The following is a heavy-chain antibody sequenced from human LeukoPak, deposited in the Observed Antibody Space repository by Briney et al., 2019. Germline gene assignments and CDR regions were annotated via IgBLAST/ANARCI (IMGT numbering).Heavy chain of an antibody. D-gene: IGHD6-19*01. J-gene: IGHJ4*02. V-gene: IGHV3-21*04. CDR2: FSSSYI. CDR3: ARVALRYSSGWYYFDY. Sequence: GGSLRLSCAASGFTFSSYSMNWVRQAPGKGLEWVSSFSSSYIYYADSVKGRFTISRDNAKNSLYLQMNSLRAEDTAVYYCARVALRYSSGWYYFDYWGQGTLVTVSS. CDR1: GFTFSSYS.